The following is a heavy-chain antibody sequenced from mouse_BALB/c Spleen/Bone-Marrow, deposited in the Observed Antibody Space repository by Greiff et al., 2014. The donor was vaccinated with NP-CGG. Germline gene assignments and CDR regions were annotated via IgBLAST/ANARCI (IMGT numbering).Heavy chain of an antibody. CDR1: GYTFTDNW. J-gene: IGHJ4*01. CDR3: ARGGHDFSLDY. CDR2: IDTSDSYT. V-gene: IGHV1-69*01. D-gene: IGHD2-4*01. Sequence: VQLQQSGAELGMPGASVKMSCKASGYTFTDNWIYWVKQRPGQGLEWIGAIDTSDSYTNYNQKFMGKASLTVDASSSTAYMQVSSLTSDDSAVYYCARGGHDFSLDYSRQGTSVPVSS.